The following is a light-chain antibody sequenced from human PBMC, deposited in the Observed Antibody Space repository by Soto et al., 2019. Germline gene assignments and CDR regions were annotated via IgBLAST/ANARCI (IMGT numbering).Light chain of an antibody. CDR1: TSNIGLND. CDR3: GAWDTSLNGGL. J-gene: IGLJ2*01. Sequence: QSVLTQPPSVSAAPGQDVTISCSGRTSNIGLNDVAWYQQLPGTAPKLLLYENNKRPSGIPDRFSGSKSGTSATLGITGLQTGDEADYYCGAWDTSLNGGLFGGGTKLTVL. CDR2: ENN. V-gene: IGLV1-51*02.